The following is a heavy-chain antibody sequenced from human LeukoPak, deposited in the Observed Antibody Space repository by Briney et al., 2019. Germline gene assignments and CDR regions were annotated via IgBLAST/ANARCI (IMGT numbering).Heavy chain of an antibody. V-gene: IGHV3-53*01. Sequence: GGSLRLSCAASGFTVSSNYMSWVRQAPGKGLEWVSVIYSGGSTYYADSVKGRFTISRDNAKNSLYLQMHSLRAEDTAVYYCARYPSRYCTSTSCYLVHWGQGALVTVSS. CDR3: ARYPSRYCTSTSCYLVH. D-gene: IGHD2-2*01. J-gene: IGHJ5*02. CDR1: GFTVSSNY. CDR2: IYSGGST.